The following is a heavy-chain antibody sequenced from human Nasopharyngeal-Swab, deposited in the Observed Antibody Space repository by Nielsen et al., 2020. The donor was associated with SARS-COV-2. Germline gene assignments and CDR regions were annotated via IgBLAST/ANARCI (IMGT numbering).Heavy chain of an antibody. J-gene: IGHJ6*02. V-gene: IGHV3-21*04. CDR2: ISSSSSYI. CDR1: GFTFSSYS. D-gene: IGHD5-18*01. CDR3: AKSLESTAMVFYYYGMDV. Sequence: GESLKISCAASGFTFSSYSMNWVRQAPGKGLEWVSSISSSSSYIYYADSVKGRFTISRDNAKNSLYLQMNSLRAEDTAVYYCAKSLESTAMVFYYYGMDVWGQGTTVTVSS.